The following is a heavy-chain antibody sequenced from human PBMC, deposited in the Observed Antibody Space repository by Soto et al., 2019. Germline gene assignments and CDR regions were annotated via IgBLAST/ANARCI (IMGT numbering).Heavy chain of an antibody. CDR2: IYYSGST. CDR1: GGSISSYY. CDR3: ARRGDDYGDYDGPFRFDY. J-gene: IGHJ4*02. V-gene: IGHV4-59*08. D-gene: IGHD4-17*01. Sequence: SETLSLTCTVSGGSISSYYWSWIRQPPGKGLEWIGYIYYSGSTNYNPSLKSRVTISVDTSKNQFSLKLSSVTAADTAVYYCARRGDDYGDYDGPFRFDYWGQGTLVTVSS.